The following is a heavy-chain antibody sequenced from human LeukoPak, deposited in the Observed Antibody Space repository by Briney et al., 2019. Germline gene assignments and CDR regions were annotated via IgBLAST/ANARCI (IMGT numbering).Heavy chain of an antibody. D-gene: IGHD1-26*01. CDR1: GFTFSGYS. V-gene: IGHV3-48*01. CDR2: ISSSSGTR. J-gene: IGHJ3*02. CDR3: AKDPREGIVGATIDAFDI. Sequence: PGGSLRLSCAASGFTFSGYSMNWVRQAPGKGLEWVSYISSSSGTRYYADSVKGRFTISRDNSKNPLYLQMNSLRAEDTAVYYCAKDPREGIVGATIDAFDIWGQGTMVTVSS.